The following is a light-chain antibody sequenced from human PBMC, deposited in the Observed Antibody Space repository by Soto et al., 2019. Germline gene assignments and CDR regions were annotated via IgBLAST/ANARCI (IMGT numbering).Light chain of an antibody. CDR3: QPGHNWPLT. Sequence: ELVMTQSPATLSLSPGERAALSCRASQSLNSELAWYQQKPGQPPRLLIYGASTRATGGPARFTGGESGSELTLHISGLQDAAFAVYYCQPGHNWPLTFGQGTSLAI. J-gene: IGKJ2*01. CDR2: GAS. V-gene: IGKV3-15*01. CDR1: QSLNSE.